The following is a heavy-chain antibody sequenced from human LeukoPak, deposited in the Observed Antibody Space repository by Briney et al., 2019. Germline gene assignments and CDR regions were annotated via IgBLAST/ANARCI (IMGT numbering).Heavy chain of an antibody. D-gene: IGHD3-10*01. Sequence: GSLRLSCAASGFTFSSYEMNWIRLAPGKGLEWIGTIYYSGTTYYNPSFKSRVTISVDTSKNQFSLRLTSVSAEDTAVYYCARSPRGSGSSTLLGVAFDVWGHGTKVTVSS. CDR1: GFTFSSYE. V-gene: IGHV4-39*01. CDR2: IYYSGTT. CDR3: ARSPRGSGSSTLLGVAFDV. J-gene: IGHJ3*01.